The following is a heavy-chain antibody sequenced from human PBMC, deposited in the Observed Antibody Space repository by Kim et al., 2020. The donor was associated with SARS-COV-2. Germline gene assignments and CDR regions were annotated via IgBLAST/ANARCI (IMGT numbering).Heavy chain of an antibody. CDR3: ARDGDPDSSGYYGGLYFDL. D-gene: IGHD3-22*01. V-gene: IGHV1-46*01. J-gene: IGHJ2*01. CDR1: GYTFTSYY. Sequence: ASVKVSCKASGYTFTSYYMHWVRQAPGQGLEWMGIINPSGGSTSYAQKFQGRVTMTRDTSTSTVYMELSSLRSEDTAVYYCARDGDPDSSGYYGGLYFDLWGRGTLVTVSS. CDR2: INPSGGST.